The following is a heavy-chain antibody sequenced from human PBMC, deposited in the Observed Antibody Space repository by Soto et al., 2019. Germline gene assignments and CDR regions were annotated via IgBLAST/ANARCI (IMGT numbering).Heavy chain of an antibody. J-gene: IGHJ5*02. CDR2: IYHSGST. D-gene: IGHD2-21*01. CDR1: GGSIRSGGYS. Sequence: QLQLQESGSGLVKPSQTLSLTCAVSGGSIRSGGYSCSWIRQPPGKGLGWIGYIYHSGSTYYNSSPKSRVTIPVDRSKNQFSLKLSSVTAADTAVYYCARIPSPWGQGTLVTVSS. V-gene: IGHV4-30-2*01. CDR3: ARIPSP.